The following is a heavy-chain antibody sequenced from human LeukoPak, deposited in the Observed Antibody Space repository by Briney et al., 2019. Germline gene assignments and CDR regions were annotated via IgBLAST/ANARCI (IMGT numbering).Heavy chain of an antibody. V-gene: IGHV4-39*01. D-gene: IGHD3-22*01. CDR3: ARLATNYYDSSRFHSGGAFDI. J-gene: IGHJ3*02. CDR2: IYYSGST. CDR1: GGSISSSSYY. Sequence: RPSETLSLTCTVSGGSISSSSYYWGWIRQPPGKGLEWIGSIYYSGSTYYNPSLKSRVTISVDTSKNQFSLKLSPVTAADTAVYYCARLATNYYDSSRFHSGGAFDIWGQGTMVTVSS.